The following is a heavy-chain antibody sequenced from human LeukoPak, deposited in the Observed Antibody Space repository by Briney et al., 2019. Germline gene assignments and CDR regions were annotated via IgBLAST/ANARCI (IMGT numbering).Heavy chain of an antibody. D-gene: IGHD3-10*01. J-gene: IGHJ6*02. CDR1: GGSISSYY. CDR3: ARDRGVRKDYYYYYGMDV. V-gene: IGHV4-4*07. CDR2: IYTSGST. Sequence: SETLSLTCAVSGGSISSYYWSWIRQPAGKGLEWIGRIYTSGSTNYSPSLKSRVTMSVDTSKNQFSLKLSSVTAADTAVYYCARDRGVRKDYYYYYGMDVWGQGTTVTVSS.